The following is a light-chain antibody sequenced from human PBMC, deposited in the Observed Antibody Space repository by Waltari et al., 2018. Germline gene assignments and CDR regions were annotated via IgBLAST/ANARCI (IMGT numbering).Light chain of an antibody. V-gene: IGKV1-39*01. CDR1: QSISSY. CDR2: AAS. Sequence: DIQMTQSPSSLSASVGDRVTITCRASQSISSYLIWYQQKPGKAAKLLIYAASSLQSGVPSRFSGSGSGTDFTLTISSLQPEDFATYYCRQKYSTPRTFGGGTKVEIK. J-gene: IGKJ4*01. CDR3: RQKYSTPRT.